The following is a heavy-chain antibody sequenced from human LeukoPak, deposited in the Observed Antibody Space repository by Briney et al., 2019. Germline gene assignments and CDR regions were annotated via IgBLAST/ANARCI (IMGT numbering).Heavy chain of an antibody. CDR1: GFTFSSYA. J-gene: IGHJ4*02. Sequence: PGGSLRLSCAVSGFTFSSYAMSWVRQAPGKGLEWVSAISGSGGSTYYADSVKGRFTISRDNAKSSLYLQMNSLRAEDTALYYCVRVMGYSYGFFDYWGQGTLVTISS. CDR2: ISGSGGST. D-gene: IGHD5-18*01. V-gene: IGHV3-23*01. CDR3: VRVMGYSYGFFDY.